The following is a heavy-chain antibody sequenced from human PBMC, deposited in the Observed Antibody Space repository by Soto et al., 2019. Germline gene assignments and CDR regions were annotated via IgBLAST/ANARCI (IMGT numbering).Heavy chain of an antibody. CDR3: AKEGIAAADPYFDY. D-gene: IGHD6-13*01. J-gene: IGHJ4*02. CDR2: ISYDGSNK. Sequence: QVQLVESGGGVVQPGRSLRLSCAASGFTFSSYGMHWVRQAPGKGLEWVAVISYDGSNKYYADSVKGRFTISRDNSKNTLYLQMNSLRAEDTAVYHCAKEGIAAADPYFDYWGQGTLVTVSS. V-gene: IGHV3-30*18. CDR1: GFTFSSYG.